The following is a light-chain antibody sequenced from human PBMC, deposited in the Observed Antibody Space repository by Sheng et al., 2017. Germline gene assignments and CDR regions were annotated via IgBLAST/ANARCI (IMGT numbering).Light chain of an antibody. CDR2: QDN. Sequence: SYELTQPPSVSVSPGQTATITCSGDKLGDRFTSWYQQKPGQSPLMVIYQDNKRPSGIPERFSGSNSGNTATLTISGTQSMDEADFYXQTWDRNTAHVVFGGGTKLTIL. CDR1: KLGDRF. CDR3: QTWDRNTAHVV. J-gene: IGLJ2*01. V-gene: IGLV3-1*01.